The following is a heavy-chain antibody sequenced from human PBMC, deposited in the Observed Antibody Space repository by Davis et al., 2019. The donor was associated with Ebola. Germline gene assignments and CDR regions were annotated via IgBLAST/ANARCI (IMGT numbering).Heavy chain of an antibody. CDR1: GFIFSDYY. CDR3: ARDTSCTTTSCYVHYSGMDV. V-gene: IGHV3-11*06. Sequence: PSETLSLTCAASGFIFSDYYMSWIRQAPGKGLEYVSYISSSSSYTNYADSVKGRFTISRDNAKNSLYLQMNSLRAEDTAVYYCARDTSCTTTSCYVHYSGMDVWGKGTTVTVSS. CDR2: ISSSSSYT. D-gene: IGHD2-2*01. J-gene: IGHJ6*04.